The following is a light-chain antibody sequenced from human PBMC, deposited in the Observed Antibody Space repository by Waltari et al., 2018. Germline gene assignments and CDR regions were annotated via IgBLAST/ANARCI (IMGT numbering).Light chain of an antibody. CDR2: DVS. CDR3: SSYISSSTLEL. CDR1: SSDVGGYNY. Sequence: QSALTPPASVSGSPGQSITISCTGTSSDVGGYNYASWYQQHPGKAPKLMIYDVSNRASGVSNRFSGSKSGNTASLTISGLQADDEADYYCSSYISSSTLELFGGGTSLTVL. J-gene: IGLJ2*01. V-gene: IGLV2-14*03.